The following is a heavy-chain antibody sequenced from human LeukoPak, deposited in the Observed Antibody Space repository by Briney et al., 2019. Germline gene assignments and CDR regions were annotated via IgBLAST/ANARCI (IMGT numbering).Heavy chain of an antibody. D-gene: IGHD3-10*01. CDR2: VSNTGGST. Sequence: GGSLRLSCAASGFTFDDYGMSWVRQAPGKGLDWVSAVSNTGGSTFYADSVKGRFTISRDNAKNSLYLQMNSLRAEDTAVYYCASAYYGSGNYDYWGQGTLVTVSS. V-gene: IGHV3-20*04. J-gene: IGHJ4*02. CDR1: GFTFDDYG. CDR3: ASAYYGSGNYDY.